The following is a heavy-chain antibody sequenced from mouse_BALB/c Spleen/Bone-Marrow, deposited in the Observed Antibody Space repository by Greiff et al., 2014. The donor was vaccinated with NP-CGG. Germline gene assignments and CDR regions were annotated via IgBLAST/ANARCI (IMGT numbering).Heavy chain of an antibody. J-gene: IGHJ2*01. CDR2: ILPGSGST. V-gene: IGHV1-9*01. CDR3: ARGDYFDY. Sequence: VNVVESGAELMKPGASVKISCKATGYTFSSYWIEWVKQRPGHGLEWIGEILPGSGSTNYNEKFKGKATFTADTSSNTAYMQLSSLTSEDSAVYYCARGDYFDYGGQGTTLTVSS. CDR1: GYTFSSYW.